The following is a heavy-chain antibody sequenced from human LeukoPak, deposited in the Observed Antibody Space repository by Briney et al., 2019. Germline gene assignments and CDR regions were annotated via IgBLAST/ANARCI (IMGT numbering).Heavy chain of an antibody. J-gene: IGHJ4*02. D-gene: IGHD6-19*01. V-gene: IGHV3-30*18. CDR1: GFTFRAFG. CDR2: ISYDGNIR. Sequence: GGSLRLSCAASGFTFRAFGMHWVRQPPGKGLEWVAVISYDGNIRYYADSVKGRFTISRDNSKNTLYLQMNSLRAEDTAVYYCAKQIAVAGTYPVDYWGQGTLVTVSS. CDR3: AKQIAVAGTYPVDY.